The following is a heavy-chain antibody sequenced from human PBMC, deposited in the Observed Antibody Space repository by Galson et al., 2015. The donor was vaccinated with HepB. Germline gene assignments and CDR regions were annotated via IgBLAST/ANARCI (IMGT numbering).Heavy chain of an antibody. CDR3: AKTRSSGLYYYGSGTSTRYFDY. CDR2: INWNSGSK. Sequence: SLRLSCAASGFTFDDYAMHWVRQAPGKGLEWVSGINWNSGSKGYADSVKGRFTISRDNAKNSLYLHMNSLRTEDTALYYCAKTRSSGLYYYGSGTSTRYFDYWGQGTLVTVSS. CDR1: GFTFDDYA. D-gene: IGHD3-10*01. V-gene: IGHV3-9*01. J-gene: IGHJ4*02.